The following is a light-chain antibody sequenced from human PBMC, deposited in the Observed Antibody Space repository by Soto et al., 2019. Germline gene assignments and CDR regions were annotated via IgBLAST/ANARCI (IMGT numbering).Light chain of an antibody. Sequence: QSALTQPASVSGSPGQSITISCSGTSSDIGSYNHVAWYQQFPGKSHKLMIYAVSDRPSGVSDRFSGSKSGITASLTISGLQTEDEADYYCISYTDRQSYLFGTGTKVTVL. CDR1: SSDIGSYNH. CDR2: AVS. V-gene: IGLV2-14*03. J-gene: IGLJ1*01. CDR3: ISYTDRQSYL.